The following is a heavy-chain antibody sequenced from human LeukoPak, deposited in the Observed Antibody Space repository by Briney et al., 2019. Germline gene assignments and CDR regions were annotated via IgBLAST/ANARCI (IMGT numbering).Heavy chain of an antibody. Sequence: ASVKVSCKASGYTFTGYYMHWVRQAPGQGLEWMGWINPNSGGTNYAQKLQGRVTMTTDTSTSTAYMELRSLRSDDTAVYYCARQAVHDYYYYYMDVWGKGTTVTVSS. CDR3: ARQAVHDYYYYYMDV. CDR1: GYTFTGYY. J-gene: IGHJ6*03. CDR2: INPNSGGT. V-gene: IGHV1-2*02. D-gene: IGHD6-19*01.